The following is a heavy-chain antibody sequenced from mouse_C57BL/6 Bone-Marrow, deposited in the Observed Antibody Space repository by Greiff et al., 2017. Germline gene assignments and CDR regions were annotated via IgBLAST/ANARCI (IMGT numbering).Heavy chain of an antibody. CDR1: GYTFTSYG. J-gene: IGHJ4*01. CDR2: IYPRSGNT. V-gene: IGHV1-81*01. D-gene: IGHD3-1*01. Sequence: VKVVESGAELARPGASVKLSCKASGYTFTSYGISWVKQRTGQGLEWIGEIYPRSGNTYYNEKFKGKATLTADKSSSTAYMELRSLTSEDSAVYFCARGAPDAMDYWGQGTSVTVSS. CDR3: ARGAPDAMDY.